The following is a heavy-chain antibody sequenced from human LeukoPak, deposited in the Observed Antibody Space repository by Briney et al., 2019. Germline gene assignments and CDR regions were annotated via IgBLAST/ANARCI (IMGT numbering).Heavy chain of an antibody. Sequence: GGSLRLSCAASGFTFSSYWMHWVRQAPGKGLVWVSRINSDGSSTSYADSVKGRFTISRDNAKNTLYLQMNSLRTEDTAVYYCARDDYYESSGYSENYWGQGTLVTVSS. J-gene: IGHJ4*02. CDR2: INSDGSST. CDR3: ARDDYYESSGYSENY. D-gene: IGHD3-22*01. V-gene: IGHV3-74*01. CDR1: GFTFSSYW.